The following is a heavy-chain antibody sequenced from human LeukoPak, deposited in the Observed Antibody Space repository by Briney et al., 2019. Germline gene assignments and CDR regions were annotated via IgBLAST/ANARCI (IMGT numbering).Heavy chain of an antibody. CDR2: INPSGGST. V-gene: IGHV1-46*01. Sequence: ASVKVSCKASGYTFTSYYIYWVRQAPRQGLEWLGIINPSGGSTTYAQKFQGRVTMTRDTSTSTVYMELSSLKSEDTAVYYCARDRVSLGSPYPGASDYWGQGTLVTVSS. CDR3: ARDRVSLGSPYPGASDY. D-gene: IGHD5/OR15-5a*01. J-gene: IGHJ4*02. CDR1: GYTFTSYY.